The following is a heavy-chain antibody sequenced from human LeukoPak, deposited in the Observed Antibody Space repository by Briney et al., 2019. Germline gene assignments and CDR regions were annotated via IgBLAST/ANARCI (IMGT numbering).Heavy chain of an antibody. V-gene: IGHV1-46*01. D-gene: IGHD5-18*01. Sequence: ASVKVSCKASGYTFTSYYMHWVRQAPGQGLEWMGIINPSGGSTSYAQKFQGRVTMTRDTSTSTVCMELSSLRSEDTAVYYCARADGGYSYGHDGSFFDYWGQGTLVTVSS. CDR2: INPSGGST. CDR1: GYTFTSYY. CDR3: ARADGGYSYGHDGSFFDY. J-gene: IGHJ4*02.